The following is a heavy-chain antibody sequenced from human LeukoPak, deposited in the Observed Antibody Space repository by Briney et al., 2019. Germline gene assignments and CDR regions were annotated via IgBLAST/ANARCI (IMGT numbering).Heavy chain of an antibody. CDR1: GGSISSGSYY. D-gene: IGHD6-6*01. J-gene: IGHJ6*04. Sequence: KASETLSLTCTVSGGSISSGSYYWSWIRQPAGKGLEWIGRIYTSGSTNYNPSLKSRVTISVDTSKNQFSLKPSSVTAADTAVYYCATQGIAARPFALDVWGKGTTVTVSS. V-gene: IGHV4-61*02. CDR3: ATQGIAARPFALDV. CDR2: IYTSGST.